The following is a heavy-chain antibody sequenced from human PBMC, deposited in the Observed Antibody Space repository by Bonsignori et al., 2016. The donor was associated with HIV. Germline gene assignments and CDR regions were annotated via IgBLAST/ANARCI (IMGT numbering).Heavy chain of an antibody. CDR3: VVVVIGQANFDV. V-gene: IGHV3-49*02. J-gene: IGHJ3*01. D-gene: IGHD2/OR15-2a*01. CDR2: IRSNVHGGTR. Sequence: WIRQPPGKGLEWVTFIRSNVHGGTRQYAASVKGRFILSRDDSKNIAYLHMKRLKVEDTGVYFCVVVVIGQANFDVWGQGTSVTVSS.